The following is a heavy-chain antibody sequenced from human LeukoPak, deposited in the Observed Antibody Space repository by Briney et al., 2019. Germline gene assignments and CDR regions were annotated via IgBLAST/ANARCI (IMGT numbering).Heavy chain of an antibody. CDR3: ARRTGGGNGDYYYYYMDV. V-gene: IGHV3-48*04. CDR2: ISSSGSTI. Sequence: GGSLRLSCAASGFTFSSYSMNWVRQAPGKGLEWVSYISSSGSTIYYADSVKGRFTISRDNAKTSLYLQMNSLRAEDTAVYYCARRTGGGNGDYYYYYMDVWGKGTTVSVSS. J-gene: IGHJ6*03. D-gene: IGHD4-23*01. CDR1: GFTFSSYS.